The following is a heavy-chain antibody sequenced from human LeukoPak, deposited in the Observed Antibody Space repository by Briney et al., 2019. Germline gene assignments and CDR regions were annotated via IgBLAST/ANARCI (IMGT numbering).Heavy chain of an antibody. D-gene: IGHD6-19*01. V-gene: IGHV3-48*01. CDR1: GFTFSSYS. Sequence: GGSLRLSCAASGFTFSSYSMNWVRQAPGKGLEWVSYISSSSSTIYYADSVKGRFTISRDNSKNTLFLQMNSLRAEDTAVYYCAREYGSGSYYYYYGMDVWGQGTTVTVSS. J-gene: IGHJ6*02. CDR2: ISSSSSTI. CDR3: AREYGSGSYYYYYGMDV.